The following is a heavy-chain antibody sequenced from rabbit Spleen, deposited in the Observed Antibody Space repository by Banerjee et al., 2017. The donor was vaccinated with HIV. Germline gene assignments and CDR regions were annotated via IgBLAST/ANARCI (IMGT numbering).Heavy chain of an antibody. V-gene: IGHV1S45*01. CDR1: GFSLSTYW. CDR2: IAGSSSGFT. D-gene: IGHD8-1*01. Sequence: QQQLEESGGGLVQPEGSLTLTCTASGFSLSTYWICWVRQAPGKGLEWISCIAGSSSGFTYSATWTKGRFTISKTSSTTVTLQMTSLTAADTATYFCARDGGGGNSNYWYFDLWGPGTLVTVS. CDR3: ARDGGGGNSNYWYFDL. J-gene: IGHJ4*01.